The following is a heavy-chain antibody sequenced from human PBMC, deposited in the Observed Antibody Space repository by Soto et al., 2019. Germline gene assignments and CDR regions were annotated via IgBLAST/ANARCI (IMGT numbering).Heavy chain of an antibody. CDR3: AKDTEKLELLPGGMDV. CDR2: ISGSGGST. J-gene: IGHJ6*02. Sequence: VQLQESGPGLVKPSQTLSLTCTVSGGSISSGGYYWSWIRQHPGKGLEWVSAISGSGGSTYYADSVKGRFTISRDNSKNTLYLQLNSLRAEDTAVYYCAKDTEKLELLPGGMDVWGQGTTVNVS. D-gene: IGHD1-7*01. CDR1: GGSISSGGYY. V-gene: IGHV3-23*01.